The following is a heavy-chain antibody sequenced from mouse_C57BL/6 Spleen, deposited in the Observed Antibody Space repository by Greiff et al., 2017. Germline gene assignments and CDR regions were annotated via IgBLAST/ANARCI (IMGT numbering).Heavy chain of an antibody. J-gene: IGHJ1*03. CDR2: IYPGSGST. V-gene: IGHV1-55*01. CDR3: ARGLRRNFDV. D-gene: IGHD2-4*01. Sequence: SGAELVKPGASVKMSCKASGYTFTSYWITWVKQRPGQGLEWIGDIYPGSGSTNYNEKFKSKATLTVDTSSSTAYMQLSSLPSEDSAVYYCARGLRRNFDVWGTGTTVTVSS. CDR1: GYTFTSYW.